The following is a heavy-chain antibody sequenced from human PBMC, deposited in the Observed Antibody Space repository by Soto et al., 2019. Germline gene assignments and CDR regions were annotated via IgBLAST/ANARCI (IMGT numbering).Heavy chain of an antibody. Sequence: SGPTLVNPTQTLTLTCTFSGFSLSTSGVGVGWIRQPPGKALEWLALIFWDDEKRYSPSLKSRLTITKDTSKNQVVLTMTNMDPVDTATYYCARGNTIQPNPFYAMDVWGQGTTVTVSS. CDR3: ARGNTIQPNPFYAMDV. V-gene: IGHV2-5*02. CDR2: IFWDDEK. J-gene: IGHJ6*02. D-gene: IGHD3-3*01. CDR1: GFSLSTSGVG.